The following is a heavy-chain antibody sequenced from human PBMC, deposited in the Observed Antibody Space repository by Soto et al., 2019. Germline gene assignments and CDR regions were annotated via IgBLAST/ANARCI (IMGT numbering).Heavy chain of an antibody. V-gene: IGHV1-18*04. CDR1: GYTFTSYG. J-gene: IGHJ5*02. Sequence: GASVKVSCKASGYTFTSYGISWVRQAPGQGLEWMGWISAYNGNTNYAQKLQGRVTMTTDTSTSTAYMELRSLRSDDPAVYYCARDRNVVMVYAIGGWFDPWGQGTLVTVSS. CDR3: ARDRNVVMVYAIGGWFDP. CDR2: ISAYNGNT. D-gene: IGHD2-8*01.